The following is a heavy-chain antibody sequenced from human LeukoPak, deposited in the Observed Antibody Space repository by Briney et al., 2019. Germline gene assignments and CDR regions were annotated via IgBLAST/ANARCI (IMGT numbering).Heavy chain of an antibody. D-gene: IGHD1-26*01. J-gene: IGHJ4*02. CDR3: ARGDWELLSAFDY. CDR1: GGSISSSNNY. CDR2: IYYSGYT. V-gene: IGHV4-39*07. Sequence: SETLSLTCTVSGGSISSSNNYWGWIRQPPGKGLEWIGSIYYSGYTYYNPSLRSRVTISVDRSKNQFSLNLGSVTAADTAVYYCARGDWELLSAFDYWGQGTLVTVSS.